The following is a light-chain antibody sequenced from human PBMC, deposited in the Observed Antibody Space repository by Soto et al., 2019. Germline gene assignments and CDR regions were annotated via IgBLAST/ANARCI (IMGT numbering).Light chain of an antibody. J-gene: IGKJ1*01. CDR3: QQYGSSPGT. CDR1: QSVSSSY. V-gene: IGKV3-20*01. Sequence: EIVMTQSPATLSVSPRERATLACRASQSVSSSYLAWYQQKLGQAPRLLIYGAFNRATGIPDRFSGSVSGTDFTLTISRLEPEDFAVYYCQQYGSSPGTFGQGTKVDIK. CDR2: GAF.